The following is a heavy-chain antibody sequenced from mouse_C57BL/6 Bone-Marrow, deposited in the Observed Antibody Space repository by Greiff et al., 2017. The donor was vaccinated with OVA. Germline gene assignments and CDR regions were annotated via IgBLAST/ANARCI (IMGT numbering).Heavy chain of an antibody. CDR2: IDPETGGT. J-gene: IGHJ2*01. CDR3: TRSYCNYGDFDY. CDR1: GYTFTDYE. V-gene: IGHV1-15*01. D-gene: IGHD2-1*01. Sequence: QVQLQQSGAELVRPGASVTLSCKASGYTFTDYEMHWVKQTPVHGLEWIGAIDPETGGTAYNQKFKGKAILTADKSSSTAYMELRSLTSEDSAVYDYTRSYCNYGDFDYWGQGTTLTVSS.